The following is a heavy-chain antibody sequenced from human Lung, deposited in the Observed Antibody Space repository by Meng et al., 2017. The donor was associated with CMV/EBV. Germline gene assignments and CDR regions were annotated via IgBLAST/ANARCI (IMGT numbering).Heavy chain of an antibody. D-gene: IGHD3-16*01. CDR3: ARWGYAGGDAFDI. V-gene: IGHV5-51*01. CDR2: IYPGDSDT. Sequence: SLRLXCKVSGYSFTSYWIGWVRQMPGKGLEWMGIIYPGDSDTRYSPSFQGQVTIPADKSISTAYLQWSSLKASDTAMYYCARWGYAGGDAFDIWGQGTXVTVSS. J-gene: IGHJ3*02. CDR1: GYSFTSYW.